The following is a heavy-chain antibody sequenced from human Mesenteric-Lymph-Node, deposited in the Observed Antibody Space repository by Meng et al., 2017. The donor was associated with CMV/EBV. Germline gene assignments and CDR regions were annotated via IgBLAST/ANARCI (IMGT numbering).Heavy chain of an antibody. Sequence: KASGYTFSSYAINWVRQAPGQGLEWMGWISAHNGHTNYAQKFQGRLNMTTDTSTTTAYMDPRSLTADDTAVYYCTRERTGTTWGFDPWGQGTLVTVSS. CDR3: TRERTGTTWGFDP. CDR1: GYTFSSYA. V-gene: IGHV1-18*01. J-gene: IGHJ5*02. CDR2: ISAHNGHT. D-gene: IGHD1-7*01.